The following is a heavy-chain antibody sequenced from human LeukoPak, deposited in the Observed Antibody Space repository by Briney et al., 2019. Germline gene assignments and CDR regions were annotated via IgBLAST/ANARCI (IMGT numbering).Heavy chain of an antibody. CDR2: IYYSGST. D-gene: IGHD3-22*01. CDR1: GGSISSSSYY. Sequence: SSETLSLTCTVSGGSISSSSYYWGWIRQPPGKGLEWIGSIYYSGSTYYNPSLKSRVTISVDTSKNQFSLKLSSVTAADTAVYYCARVITMIVVPLNYFDYWGQGTLVTVSS. J-gene: IGHJ4*02. V-gene: IGHV4-39*07. CDR3: ARVITMIVVPLNYFDY.